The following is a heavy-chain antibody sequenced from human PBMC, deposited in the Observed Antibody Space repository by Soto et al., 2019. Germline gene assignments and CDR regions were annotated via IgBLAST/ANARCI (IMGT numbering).Heavy chain of an antibody. CDR3: ARAPYYDFWSGSLGYLKGVWFDP. D-gene: IGHD3-3*01. J-gene: IGHJ5*02. V-gene: IGHV2-5*02. CDR2: IYWDDDK. CDR1: GFSLSTSGVG. Sequence: SGPTLVNPTQTLTLTCTFSGFSLSTSGVGVGWIRQPPGKALEWLALIYWDDDKRYSPSLKSRLTITKDTSKNQVVLTMTNMDPVDTATYYCARAPYYDFWSGSLGYLKGVWFDPWGQGTLVTVSS.